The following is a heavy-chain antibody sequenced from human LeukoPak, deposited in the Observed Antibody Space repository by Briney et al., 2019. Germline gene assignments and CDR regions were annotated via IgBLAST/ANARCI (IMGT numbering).Heavy chain of an antibody. D-gene: IGHD2-15*01. V-gene: IGHV1-8*01. CDR3: ARVRCSGGSCYYYYYGMDV. Sequence: ASVKVSCKASGYTFTSYDINWVRQATRQGLEWMGWMNPNSGNTGYAQKFQGRVTMTRNTSISTAYMELSSLRSEDTAVYYCARVRCSGGSCYYYYYGMDVWGQGTTVTVSS. CDR2: MNPNSGNT. CDR1: GYTFTSYD. J-gene: IGHJ6*02.